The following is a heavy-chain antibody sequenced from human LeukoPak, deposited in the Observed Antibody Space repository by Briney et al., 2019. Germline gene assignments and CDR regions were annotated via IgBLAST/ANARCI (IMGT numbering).Heavy chain of an antibody. CDR1: GFTFGDYV. V-gene: IGHV3-49*04. CDR3: TRARVDRYYGMDV. CDR2: IRSKAYGGTT. D-gene: IGHD3-10*01. Sequence: GGSLRLSCTASGFTFGDYVMSWVRQAPGKGLEWVGFIRSKAYGGTTEYAASVKGRFTISRDDSKSIAYLQMNSLKTEDTAVYYCTRARVDRYYGMDVWGQGPRSPSP. J-gene: IGHJ6*02.